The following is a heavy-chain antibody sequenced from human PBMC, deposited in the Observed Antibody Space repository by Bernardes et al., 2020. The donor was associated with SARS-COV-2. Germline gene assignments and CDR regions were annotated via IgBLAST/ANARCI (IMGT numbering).Heavy chain of an antibody. Sequence: SETLSLTCTVSGGSINDYYGTWIRQSPGKGLEWLGYIYYTGNTNYNPSLKSRATISLHTSKRQFSLRLSSVTAADTAVYYCARAKWGYAFDVWGQGTTVTVSS. CDR3: ARAKWGYAFDV. CDR1: GGSINDYY. V-gene: IGHV4-59*01. D-gene: IGHD7-27*01. CDR2: IYYTGNT. J-gene: IGHJ3*01.